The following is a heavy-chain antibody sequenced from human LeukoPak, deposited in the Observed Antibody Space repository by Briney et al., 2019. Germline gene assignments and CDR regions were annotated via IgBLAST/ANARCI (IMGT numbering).Heavy chain of an antibody. Sequence: GGSLKISCKGSGYSFTNYWIGWVRQMPGKGLEWMGIIYPDDSDTRYSPSFQGQVTISAGKSISTAYLQWSSLKASDTAMYYCARHFWGRYSGSDYWGQGTLVTVSS. V-gene: IGHV5-51*01. CDR3: ARHFWGRYSGSDY. CDR1: GYSFTNYW. D-gene: IGHD5-12*01. CDR2: IYPDDSDT. J-gene: IGHJ4*02.